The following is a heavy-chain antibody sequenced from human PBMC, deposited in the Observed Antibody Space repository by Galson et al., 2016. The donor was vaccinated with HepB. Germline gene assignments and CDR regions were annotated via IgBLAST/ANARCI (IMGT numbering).Heavy chain of an antibody. J-gene: IGHJ4*02. D-gene: IGHD2-15*01. CDR3: ARVLVVAPESALDS. Sequence: QSGAEVKKPGESLRISCQGSGDSFPPYWINWVRRMPGKGLEWMGRIDPSDSYTNYSPSWEGHVTISADKSSTTAYLQWSSLKPSDTSIYYCARVLVVAPESALDSWGQGTLVTVSS. CDR1: GDSFPPYW. V-gene: IGHV5-10-1*01. CDR2: IDPSDSYT.